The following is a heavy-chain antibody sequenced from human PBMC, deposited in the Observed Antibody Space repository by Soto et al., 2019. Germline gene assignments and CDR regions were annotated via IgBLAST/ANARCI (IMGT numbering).Heavy chain of an antibody. D-gene: IGHD3-22*01. J-gene: IGHJ4*02. CDR3: AKVANYYDSSGYLTGPYDY. Sequence: PGGSLRLSCAASGFTFSSYAMSWVRQAPGKGLEWVSAISGSGGSTYYADSVKGRFTVSRDNSKNTLYLQMNSLRAEDTAVYYCAKVANYYDSSGYLTGPYDYWGQGTLVTVSS. V-gene: IGHV3-23*01. CDR1: GFTFSSYA. CDR2: ISGSGGST.